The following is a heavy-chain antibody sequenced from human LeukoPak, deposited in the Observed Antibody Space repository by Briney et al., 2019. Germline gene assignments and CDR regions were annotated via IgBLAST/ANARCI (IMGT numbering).Heavy chain of an antibody. CDR1: GFTFSSYA. CDR2: ISGSGGST. D-gene: IGHD4-17*01. V-gene: IGHV3-23*01. J-gene: IGHJ4*02. Sequence: PGGSLRLSCAASGFTFSSYAMSWVRQAPGKGLEWVSAISGSGGSTYYADSVKGGFTISRDNTKNTLYLQMNSLRAEDTAVYYCAKEHYGDYMGYFDYWGQGTLVTVSS. CDR3: AKEHYGDYMGYFDY.